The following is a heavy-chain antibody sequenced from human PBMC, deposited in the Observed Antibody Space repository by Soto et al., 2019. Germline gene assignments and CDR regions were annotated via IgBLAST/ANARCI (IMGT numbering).Heavy chain of an antibody. CDR2: ISGSGGST. CDR3: AKNSGFIAAGNSVSFDY. D-gene: IGHD6-13*01. J-gene: IGHJ4*02. Sequence: GGSLRLSCAASGFTFSSYAMSWVRQAPGKGLEWVSAISGSGGSTYYADSVKGRFTISRDNSKNTLYLQMNSLRAEDTAVYYCAKNSGFIAAGNSVSFDYWGQGTLVTVSS. CDR1: GFTFSSYA. V-gene: IGHV3-23*01.